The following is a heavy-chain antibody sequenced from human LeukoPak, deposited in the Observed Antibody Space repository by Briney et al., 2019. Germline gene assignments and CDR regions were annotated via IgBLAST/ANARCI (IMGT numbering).Heavy chain of an antibody. CDR2: INHSGST. J-gene: IGHJ6*04. D-gene: IGHD3-22*01. V-gene: IGHV4-34*01. CDR3: ARGVSYYYDSSGLGAQGGLDV. CDR1: GVSFSGYY. Sequence: SETLSLTCAVYGVSFSGYYWSWIRQPPGKGLEWIGEINHSGSTNYNPSLKSRVTISVDTSKNQFSLKLSSVTAADTAVYYCARGVSYYYDSSGLGAQGGLDVWGKGTTVTVSS.